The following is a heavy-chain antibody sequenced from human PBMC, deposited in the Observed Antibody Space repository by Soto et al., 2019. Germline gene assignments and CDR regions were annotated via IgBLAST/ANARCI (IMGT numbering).Heavy chain of an antibody. CDR2: INPNGGGT. V-gene: IGHV1-2*02. D-gene: IGHD5-12*01. J-gene: IGHJ4*02. CDR1: GYSFIAYY. Sequence: ASVKVSCKASGYSFIAYYMHWVRQAPGQGLEWIGWINPNGGGTNYAQNFQGRVTMTRDTSISTAYMELSRLSSDDTAMYYCARVHLRGYTGHFDYWGQGTLVTVSS. CDR3: ARVHLRGYTGHFDY.